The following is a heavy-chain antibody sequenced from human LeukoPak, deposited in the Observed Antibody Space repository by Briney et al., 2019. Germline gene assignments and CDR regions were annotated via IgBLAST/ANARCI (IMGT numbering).Heavy chain of an antibody. J-gene: IGHJ6*02. CDR1: GVSFSGYY. D-gene: IGHD5-18*01. CDR2: VTYTGDT. V-gene: IGHV4-34*01. Sequence: SETLSLTCAVYGVSFSGYYWNWIRQSPEKGLEWVGEVTYTGDTSYNPSLSSRVTISVDTPKNQFSLKLSSVTAADTAVYYCARSRGNIYGYYYYGMDVWGQGTTVTVSS. CDR3: ARSRGNIYGYYYYGMDV.